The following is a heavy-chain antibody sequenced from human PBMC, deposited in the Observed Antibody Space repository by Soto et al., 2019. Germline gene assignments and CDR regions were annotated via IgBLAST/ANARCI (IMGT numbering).Heavy chain of an antibody. V-gene: IGHV4-59*01. CDR2: IYYSGST. J-gene: IGHJ3*02. Sequence: SETLSLTCTASGGSISSYYWSWIRQPPGKGLEWIGYIYYSGSTNYNPSLKSRVTISVDTSKNQFPLKLSSVTAADTAVYYCARDNGAEYSSSGEGAFDIWGQGTMVTVSS. CDR1: GGSISSYY. D-gene: IGHD6-6*01. CDR3: ARDNGAEYSSSGEGAFDI.